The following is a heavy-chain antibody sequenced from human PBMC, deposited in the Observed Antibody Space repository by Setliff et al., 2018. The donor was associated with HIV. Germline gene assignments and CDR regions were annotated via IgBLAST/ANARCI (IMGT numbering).Heavy chain of an antibody. CDR3: ARHSPTYCSGTSCYDNWFDP. D-gene: IGHD2-2*01. J-gene: IGHJ5*02. CDR2: IYYSGST. CDR1: GVSISSPNYY. Sequence: AETLSLTCTVSGVSISSPNYYWGWNRQPPGKGLEWIGTIYYSGSTYYNPSLKSRVTISVDTSKNQFSLKLSSVTAADTAVYYCARHSPTYCSGTSCYDNWFDPWGQGTLVTVSS. V-gene: IGHV4-39*01.